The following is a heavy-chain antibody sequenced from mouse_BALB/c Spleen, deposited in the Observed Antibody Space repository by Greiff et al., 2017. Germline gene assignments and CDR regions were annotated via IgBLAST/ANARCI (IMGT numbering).Heavy chain of an antibody. D-gene: IGHD4-1*01. Sequence: ESGPGLVKPSQSLSLTCTVTGYSITSDYAWNWIRQFPGNKLEWMGYISYSGSTSYNPSLKSRISITRDTSKNQFFLQLNSVTTEDTATYYCARGDWDDWFAYWGQGTLVTVSA. J-gene: IGHJ3*01. CDR1: GYSITSDYA. CDR3: ARGDWDDWFAY. CDR2: ISYSGST. V-gene: IGHV3-2*02.